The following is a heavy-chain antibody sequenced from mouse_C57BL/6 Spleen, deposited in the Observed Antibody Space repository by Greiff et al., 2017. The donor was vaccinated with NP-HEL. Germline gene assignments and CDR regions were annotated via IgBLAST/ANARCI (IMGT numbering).Heavy chain of an antibody. J-gene: IGHJ4*01. CDR3: ARLGFYYYAMDY. CDR2: IYPSDSET. V-gene: IGHV1-61*01. Sequence: QVQLQQPGAELVRPGSSVKLSCKASGYTFTSYWMDWVKQRPGQGLEWIGNIYPSDSETHYNQKFKDKATLTVDKSSSTAYMQLSSLTSEDSAVYYCARLGFYYYAMDYWGQGTSVTVSS. CDR1: GYTFTSYW. D-gene: IGHD4-1*01.